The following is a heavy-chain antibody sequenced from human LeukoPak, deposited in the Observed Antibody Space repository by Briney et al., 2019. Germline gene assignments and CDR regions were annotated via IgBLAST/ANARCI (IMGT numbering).Heavy chain of an antibody. CDR3: ARTSLRAFHI. CDR1: GFSFSTYS. Sequence: PGGSLRLSCAASGFSFSTYSMSWVRQAPGKGLEWVSYISSDSTISYADSVKGRFTISRDNAKNSLYLQMNSLRDEDTAVYYCARTSLRAFHIWGQGTMVTVSS. V-gene: IGHV3-48*02. CDR2: ISSDSTI. J-gene: IGHJ3*02.